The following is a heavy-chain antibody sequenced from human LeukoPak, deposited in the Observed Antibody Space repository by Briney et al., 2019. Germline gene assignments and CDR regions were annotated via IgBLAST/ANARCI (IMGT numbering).Heavy chain of an antibody. CDR1: GFTFSSYA. J-gene: IGHJ4*02. Sequence: GGSLRLSCAASGFTFSSYAVSWVPQAPGKGLEWVSAISGSGGSTYYADSVKGRFTISRDNSKNTLYLQMNRLRAEDTGVYYCAKRLGAGGYFDYWGQGTLVTVSS. CDR2: ISGSGGST. D-gene: IGHD6-13*01. V-gene: IGHV3-23*01. CDR3: AKRLGAGGYFDY.